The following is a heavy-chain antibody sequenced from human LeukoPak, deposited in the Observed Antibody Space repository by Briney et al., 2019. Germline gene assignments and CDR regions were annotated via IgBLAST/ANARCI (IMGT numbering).Heavy chain of an antibody. Sequence: PSETLSLTCAVYGGSFSGYYWSWIRQPPGKGLEWIGNIYYSGSTYYKPSLKSRMTMSLDTSQNQFSLKLTSVTAADTAVYYCARKAPADHFDSWGQGTPVTVSS. CDR1: GGSFSGYY. D-gene: IGHD6-19*01. CDR3: ARKAPADHFDS. CDR2: IYYSGST. V-gene: IGHV4-34*10. J-gene: IGHJ4*02.